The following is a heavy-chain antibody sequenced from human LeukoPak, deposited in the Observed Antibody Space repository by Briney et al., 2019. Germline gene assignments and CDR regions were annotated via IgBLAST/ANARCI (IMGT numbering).Heavy chain of an antibody. J-gene: IGHJ4*02. CDR3: ARGWYYYDSSALRRYFDY. D-gene: IGHD3-22*01. CDR2: ISSSSSYI. V-gene: IGHV3-21*01. Sequence: GGSLRLSCAASGFTFSSYSMNWVRQAPGKGLEWVSSISSSSSYIYYADSVKGRFTISRDNAKNSLYLQMSSLRAEDTAVYYCARGWYYYDSSALRRYFDYWGQGTLVTVSS. CDR1: GFTFSSYS.